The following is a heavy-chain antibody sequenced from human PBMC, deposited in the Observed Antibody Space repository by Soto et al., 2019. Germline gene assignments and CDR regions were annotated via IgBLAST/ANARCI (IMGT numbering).Heavy chain of an antibody. Sequence: ASVKVSCKASGYTFTSYGISWVRQAPGQGLEWMGWISAYNSNTNYAQKLQGRITMTTDTSTSTDYMELRSLRSDDTAVYYCARSIGAYCGGDCYSREYYYYGMDVWGQGTTVTVSS. CDR2: ISAYNSNT. CDR3: ARSIGAYCGGDCYSREYYYYGMDV. D-gene: IGHD2-21*02. J-gene: IGHJ6*02. CDR1: GYTFTSYG. V-gene: IGHV1-18*01.